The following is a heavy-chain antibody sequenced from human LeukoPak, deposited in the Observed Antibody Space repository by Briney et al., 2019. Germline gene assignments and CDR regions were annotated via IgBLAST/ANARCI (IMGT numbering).Heavy chain of an antibody. CDR2: INHSGST. J-gene: IGHJ4*02. Sequence: PSETLSLTCAVYGGSFSGYYWSWIRQPPGKGLEWIGEINHSGSTNYNPSLKSRVTISVDTSKNQFSLKLSSVTAADTAVYYCAAAGVTVFDYWGQGTLVTVSS. V-gene: IGHV4-34*01. CDR3: AAAGVTVFDY. D-gene: IGHD5-18*01. CDR1: GGSFSGYY.